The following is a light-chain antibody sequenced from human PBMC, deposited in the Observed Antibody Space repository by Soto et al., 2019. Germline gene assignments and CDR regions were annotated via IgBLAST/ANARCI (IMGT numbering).Light chain of an antibody. V-gene: IGLV2-8*01. CDR3: SSFAGSNNLL. Sequence: QSALTQPPSASGSPGQSVTISCTGTSSDVGGYNYVSWYQQHPGKAPKLIIYEVTKRPSGVPDRFSGSKSGNTASLTVSGLQAEDEADYYCSSFAGSNNLLFGGGTKLT. CDR1: SSDVGGYNY. CDR2: EVT. J-gene: IGLJ2*01.